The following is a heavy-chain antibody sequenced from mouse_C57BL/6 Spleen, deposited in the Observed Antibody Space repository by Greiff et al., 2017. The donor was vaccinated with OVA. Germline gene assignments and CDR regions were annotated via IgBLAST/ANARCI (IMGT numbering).Heavy chain of an antibody. CDR1: GYSFTDYN. CDR3: AREIYYDYDGFAY. D-gene: IGHD2-4*01. Sequence: LLESGPELVKPGASVKISCKASGYSFTDYNMNWVKQSNGKSLEWIGVINPNYGTTSYNQKFKGKATLTVDQSSSTAYMQLNSLTSEDSAVYYCAREIYYDYDGFAYWGQGTLVTVSA. V-gene: IGHV1-39*01. J-gene: IGHJ3*01. CDR2: INPNYGTT.